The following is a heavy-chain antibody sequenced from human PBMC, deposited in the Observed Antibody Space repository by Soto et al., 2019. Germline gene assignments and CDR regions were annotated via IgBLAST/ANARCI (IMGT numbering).Heavy chain of an antibody. D-gene: IGHD3-10*01. Sequence: QVQLVESGGGLVKPGGSLRLSCAASGLTFSDCYMNWIRQAPGKGLEWVSYISSSGSSINYAGSVKGRFTISRDNAKNSLYLQMNSLRAEDTAMYYCARVRFGDWGYAMDVWGQGTTVTVSS. CDR1: GLTFSDCY. CDR2: ISSSGSSI. J-gene: IGHJ6*02. V-gene: IGHV3-11*01. CDR3: ARVRFGDWGYAMDV.